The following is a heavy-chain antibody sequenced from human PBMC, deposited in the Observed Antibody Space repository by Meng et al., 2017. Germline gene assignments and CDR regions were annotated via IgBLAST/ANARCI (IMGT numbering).Heavy chain of an antibody. V-gene: IGHV3-48*03. CDR3: GEDGYNYDWYFDL. J-gene: IGHJ2*01. D-gene: IGHD5-24*01. CDR2: ISSSGSTI. CDR1: GFTFSSYE. Sequence: GGSLRLSCAASGFTFSSYEMNWVRQAPGKGLEWVSYISSSGSTIYYADSVKGRFTISRDNAKNSLYLQMNSLRAEDTAVYYCGEDGYNYDWYFDLWGRGTLVTVSS.